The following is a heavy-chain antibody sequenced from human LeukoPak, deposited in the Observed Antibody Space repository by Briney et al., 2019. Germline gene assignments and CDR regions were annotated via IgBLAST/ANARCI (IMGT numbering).Heavy chain of an antibody. Sequence: SETLSLTCTVSGASITTYNWAWIRQPPGKGLEWIGHIYYSGSTKYNPSLKSRVTISVDTSKKQFSPKVSSVTAADTALYYCARVVAAAAWLDPWGQGILVTVSP. CDR3: ARVVAAAAWLDP. CDR2: IYYSGST. CDR1: GASITTYN. J-gene: IGHJ5*02. D-gene: IGHD6-13*01. V-gene: IGHV4-59*01.